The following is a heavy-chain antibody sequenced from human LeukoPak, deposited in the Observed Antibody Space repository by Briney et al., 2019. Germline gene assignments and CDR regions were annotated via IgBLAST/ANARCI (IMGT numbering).Heavy chain of an antibody. CDR2: ISGSGGST. J-gene: IGHJ4*02. CDR1: GFTFSSYA. D-gene: IGHD5-18*01. V-gene: IGHV3-23*01. CDR3: AKDTGYSYGYNY. Sequence: GGSLRLSCAASGFTFSSYAMSWVRQAPGKGLEWVSAISGSGGSTYYADSVKGRFTISRDNSKNTLHLQMNSLRAEDTAVYYCAKDTGYSYGYNYWGQGTLVTVSS.